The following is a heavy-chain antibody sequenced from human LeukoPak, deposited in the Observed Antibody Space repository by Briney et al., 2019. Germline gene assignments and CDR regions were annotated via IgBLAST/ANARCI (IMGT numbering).Heavy chain of an antibody. V-gene: IGHV3-30*02. CDR2: IRYDGSNK. D-gene: IGHD3-9*01. CDR1: GFTFSSYW. Sequence: PGGSLRLSCAASGFTFSSYWMSWVRQAPGKGLEWVAFIRYDGSNKYYADSVKGRFTISRDNSKNTLYLQMNSLRAEDTAVYYCAKWFSWLSPFDYWGQGTLVTVSS. J-gene: IGHJ4*02. CDR3: AKWFSWLSPFDY.